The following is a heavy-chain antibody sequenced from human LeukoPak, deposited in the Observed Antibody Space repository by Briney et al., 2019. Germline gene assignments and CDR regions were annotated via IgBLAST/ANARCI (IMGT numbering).Heavy chain of an antibody. CDR3: ARDLSGVTGYTYGRGIDY. CDR2: MRYDGKNK. CDR1: GFTFSEYG. Sequence: GGSLRLSCAASGFTFSEYGFHWVRQAPGKGLEWVTFMRYDGKNKYFADSVKGRFTISRDNAKTSLYLQMNSLRAEDTAVYYCARDLSGVTGYTYGRGIDYWGQGTLVTVSS. D-gene: IGHD5-18*01. J-gene: IGHJ4*02. V-gene: IGHV3-30*02.